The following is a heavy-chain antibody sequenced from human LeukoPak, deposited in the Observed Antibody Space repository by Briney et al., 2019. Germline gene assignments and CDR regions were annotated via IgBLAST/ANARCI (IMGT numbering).Heavy chain of an antibody. V-gene: IGHV3-NL1*01. Sequence: TGMSLRLSCAASGFTFRNHGMHWVRQSPGKGLEWVSVIYAGGSTYYAESVNGRFTISRDNSRNTLFLQMNSLRAEDTALYYCASAREYCGSAECYEYFQHWGQGTLVTVAS. D-gene: IGHD2-21*01. CDR2: IYAGGST. CDR1: GFTFRNHG. J-gene: IGHJ1*01. CDR3: ASAREYCGSAECYEYFQH.